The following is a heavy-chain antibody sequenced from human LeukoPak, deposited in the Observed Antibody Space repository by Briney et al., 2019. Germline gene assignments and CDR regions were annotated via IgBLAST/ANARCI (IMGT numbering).Heavy chain of an antibody. D-gene: IGHD3-22*01. V-gene: IGHV3-23*01. Sequence: PGGSLRLSCAASGFTFSSYAMSWVRQAPGKGLEWVSAISGSGGSTYYADSVKGRFTISRDNSKNTLYLQMNSLRAEDTAVYYCAKVWFGVYYYDSSGYYSTLDYWGQGTLVTISS. CDR2: ISGSGGST. CDR3: AKVWFGVYYYDSSGYYSTLDY. J-gene: IGHJ4*02. CDR1: GFTFSSYA.